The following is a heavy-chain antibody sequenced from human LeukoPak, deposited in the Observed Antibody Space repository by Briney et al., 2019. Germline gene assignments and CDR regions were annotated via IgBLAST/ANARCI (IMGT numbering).Heavy chain of an antibody. D-gene: IGHD6-19*01. CDR3: AKDLTGYSSGWDIY. CDR2: IRYDGSNK. V-gene: IGHV3-30*02. J-gene: IGHJ4*02. Sequence: PGGSLRLSCAASGFTFSSYGMHWVRQAPGKGLEWVAFIRYDGSNKYYADSVKGRFTISRDNSKNTLYLQMNSLRAEDTAVYYCAKDLTGYSSGWDIYWGQGALVTVSS. CDR1: GFTFSSYG.